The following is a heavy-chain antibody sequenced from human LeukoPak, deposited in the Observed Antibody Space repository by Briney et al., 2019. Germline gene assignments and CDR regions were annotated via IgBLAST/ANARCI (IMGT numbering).Heavy chain of an antibody. Sequence: GGSLRLSGAASGFTFDDYTMHWVRQAPGKGLEWVSLISWDGGSTYYADSVKGRFTISRDNSKNSLYLQMNSLRTEDTALYYCALNWGLDYWGQGTLVTVSS. J-gene: IGHJ4*02. CDR3: ALNWGLDY. D-gene: IGHD7-27*01. V-gene: IGHV3-43*01. CDR2: ISWDGGST. CDR1: GFTFDDYT.